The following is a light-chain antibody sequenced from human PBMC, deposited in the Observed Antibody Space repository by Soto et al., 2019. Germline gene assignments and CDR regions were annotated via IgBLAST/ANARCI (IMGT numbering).Light chain of an antibody. J-gene: IGKJ1*01. Sequence: IVMTQSPATLSVSPGERATLSCRASQSVSSNLAWYQQKPGQPPKLLIYWASTRESGVPDRFSGSGSGTDFTLTISRLEPEDFGVYYCQQYGRSPWTFGQGTKVDI. CDR2: WAS. V-gene: IGKV3-20*01. CDR1: QSVSSN. CDR3: QQYGRSPWT.